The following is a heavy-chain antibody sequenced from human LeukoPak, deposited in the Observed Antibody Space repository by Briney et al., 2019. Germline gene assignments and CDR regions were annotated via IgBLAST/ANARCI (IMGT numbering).Heavy chain of an antibody. Sequence: PGGSLRLSCTASGFNLTNYAMHWVRQAPGKGLEWVTLISYSGDNTYYADSVKGRFTFPRDKAKNTLYLQMNSLRPEDSAVYYCASDPRDGGQNVWGKGTMVTVSS. CDR3: ASDPRDGGQNV. J-gene: IGHJ6*04. CDR1: GFNLTNYA. CDR2: ISYSGDNT. D-gene: IGHD5-24*01. V-gene: IGHV3-30*04.